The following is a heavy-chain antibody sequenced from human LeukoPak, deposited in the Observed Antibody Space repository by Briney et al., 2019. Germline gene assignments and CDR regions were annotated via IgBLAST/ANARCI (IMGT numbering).Heavy chain of an antibody. D-gene: IGHD2-2*01. V-gene: IGHV4-38-2*01. CDR1: GYSISSGYY. J-gene: IGHJ4*02. CDR2: IYHSGST. Sequence: SETLSLTCADSGYSISSGYYWGWIRQPPGKGLEWIGSIYHSGSTYYNPSLKSRVTISVDTSKNQFSLKLSSVTAADTAVYYCARWGKGILPAATIDYWGQGTLVTVSS. CDR3: ARWGKGILPAATIDY.